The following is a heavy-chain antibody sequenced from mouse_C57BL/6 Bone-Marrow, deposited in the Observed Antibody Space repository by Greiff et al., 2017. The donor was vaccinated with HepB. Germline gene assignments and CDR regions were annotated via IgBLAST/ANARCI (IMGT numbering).Heavy chain of an antibody. D-gene: IGHD2-4*01. CDR1: GYTFTSYW. CDR3: ARSNNGHYDYDVDY. CDR2: INPSNGGT. V-gene: IGHV1-53*01. J-gene: IGHJ2*01. Sequence: QVQLKQSGTELVKPGASVKLSCKASGYTFTSYWMHWVKQRPGQGLEWIGNINPSNGGTNYNEKFKSKATLTVDKSSSTAYMQLSSLTSEDSAVYYCARSNNGHYDYDVDYWGQGTTLTVSS.